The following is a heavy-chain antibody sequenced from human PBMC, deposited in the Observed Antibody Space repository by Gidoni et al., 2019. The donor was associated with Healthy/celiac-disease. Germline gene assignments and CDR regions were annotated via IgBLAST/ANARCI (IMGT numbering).Heavy chain of an antibody. CDR2: IYYSGST. D-gene: IGHD6-13*01. CDR1: GGSISSSSYY. V-gene: IGHV4-39*01. CDR3: ARPRVAAAGAGLNWFDP. Sequence: QLQLQESGPGLVKPSETLSLTCTVSGGSISSSSYYWGWIRQPPGKGLEWIGSIYYSGSTYYNPSLKSRVTISVDTSKNQFSLKLSSVTAADTAVYYCARPRVAAAGAGLNWFDPWGQGTLVTVSS. J-gene: IGHJ5*02.